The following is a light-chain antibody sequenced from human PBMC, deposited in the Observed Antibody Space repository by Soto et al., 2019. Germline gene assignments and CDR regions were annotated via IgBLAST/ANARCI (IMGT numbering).Light chain of an antibody. J-gene: IGKJ4*01. CDR1: QSVSSY. CDR2: DAS. Sequence: EIVFTHSPATLSLTPGERATLSCRASQSVSSYLAWYQQKPGQAPRLLIYDASNRATGIPARFSGSGSGTDFTLTISSLEPEDFAVYYCQQRSNWPPGLTFGGGTKVDIK. V-gene: IGKV3-11*01. CDR3: QQRSNWPPGLT.